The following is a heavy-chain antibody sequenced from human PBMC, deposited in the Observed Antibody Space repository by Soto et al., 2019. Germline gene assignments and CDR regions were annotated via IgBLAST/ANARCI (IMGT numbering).Heavy chain of an antibody. J-gene: IGHJ4*02. V-gene: IGHV4-61*01. CDR2: IFYSGST. CDR3: ARSLPYSSSWFFDY. D-gene: IGHD6-13*01. CDR1: GGSVSSGSYY. Sequence: SETLSLTCTVSGGSVSSGSYYWNWIRQPPGKGLEWIGYIFYSGSTYYNPSLKSRVTISVDTSKNQFSLKLSSVTAADTAVYYCARSLPYSSSWFFDYWGQGTTGTVSS.